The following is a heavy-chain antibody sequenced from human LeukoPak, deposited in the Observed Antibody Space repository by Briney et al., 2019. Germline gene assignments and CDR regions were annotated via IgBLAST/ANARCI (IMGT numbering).Heavy chain of an antibody. CDR1: GFTFSSYS. V-gene: IGHV3-48*01. D-gene: IGHD1-1*01. CDR3: ALQRPLKGV. Sequence: LPGGSLRLSCAASGFTFSSYSMQWVRQAPGKGLEWISHISSSGTTAYYADSVKGRFTISRDNSKNTLYLQMNSLRAEDTAVYYCALQRPLKGVWGQGTTVTVSS. CDR2: ISSSGTTA. J-gene: IGHJ6*02.